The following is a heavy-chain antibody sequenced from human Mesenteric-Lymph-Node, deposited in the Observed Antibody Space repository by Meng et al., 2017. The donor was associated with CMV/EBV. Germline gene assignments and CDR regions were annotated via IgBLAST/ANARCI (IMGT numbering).Heavy chain of an antibody. CDR3: ARERRVSMFGVVISLWDV. CDR1: GGSITSGTYY. D-gene: IGHD3-3*01. V-gene: IGHV4-31*03. J-gene: IGHJ6*02. Sequence: SETLSLTCTVSGGSITSGTYYWSWIRQHPGKGLEWIGYIYYRGSTSYNPSLKSRLTISVDTSKNQFSLKLSSVTAADTAMYYCARERRVSMFGVVISLWDVWGLGSMVTVS. CDR2: IYYRGST.